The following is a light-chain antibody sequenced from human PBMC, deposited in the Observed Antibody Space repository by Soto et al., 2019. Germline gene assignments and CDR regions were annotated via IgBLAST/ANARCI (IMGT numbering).Light chain of an antibody. CDR3: QQYNSYSPT. V-gene: IGKV1-5*03. CDR1: QRISSY. Sequence: DIQMTQSPSSLSSSVGDRVTITCRSSQRISSYLNWYQQKPGKAPKLLIYKASSLESGVPSRFSGSGSGTEFTLTISSLQPDDFATYYCQQYNSYSPTFGQGTKVDI. CDR2: KAS. J-gene: IGKJ1*01.